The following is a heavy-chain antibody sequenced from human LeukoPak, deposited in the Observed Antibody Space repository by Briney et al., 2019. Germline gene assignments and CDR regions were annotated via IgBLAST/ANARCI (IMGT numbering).Heavy chain of an antibody. CDR1: GFTLSTYS. D-gene: IGHD6-25*01. J-gene: IGHJ4*02. Sequence: PGGSLRLSCAASGFTLSTYSMNWVRQAPGKGLERVSYISSSSSPIYYADSVKGRFTISRDNVKNSLYLQMNSLRAEDTAIYYCARLPYSGYGGGRVYWGQGTLVTVSS. CDR2: ISSSSSPI. V-gene: IGHV3-48*01. CDR3: ARLPYSGYGGGRVY.